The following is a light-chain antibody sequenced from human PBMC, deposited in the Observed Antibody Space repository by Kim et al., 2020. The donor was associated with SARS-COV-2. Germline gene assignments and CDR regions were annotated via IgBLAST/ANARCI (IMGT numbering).Light chain of an antibody. CDR3: QQVNTWPHT. J-gene: IGKJ2*01. Sequence: SASVGDTVTIACRASQGVGSDLAWYQQKPGRAPNLLIHTASTLQGGVPPRFSGSGSGADFTLTINSLQPEDSATYYCQQVNTWPHTFGPGTKLEI. CDR2: TAS. CDR1: QGVGSD. V-gene: IGKV1-9*01.